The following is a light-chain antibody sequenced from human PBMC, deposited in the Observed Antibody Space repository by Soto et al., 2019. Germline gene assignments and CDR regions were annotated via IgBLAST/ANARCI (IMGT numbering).Light chain of an antibody. J-gene: IGKJ4*01. CDR3: QQRINWPLT. CDR2: GAS. CDR1: QSISSR. V-gene: IGKV3-11*01. Sequence: EIVLTQSPATLSLSPGERATLSCRARQSISSRLAWYQQKPGQAPRLLIYGASNRATGIPARFSGSGSGTDFTLTISSLEPEDFAVYYCQQRINWPLTFGGGTKVEIK.